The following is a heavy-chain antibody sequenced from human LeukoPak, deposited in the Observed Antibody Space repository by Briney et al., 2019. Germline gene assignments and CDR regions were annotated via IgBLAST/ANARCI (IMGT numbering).Heavy chain of an antibody. V-gene: IGHV4-61*02. CDR2: IYTSGST. J-gene: IGHJ3*02. CDR3: ARVGSKDYYDSSGYYYGAFDI. CDR1: GGSISSGSYY. Sequence: SETLSLTCTVSGGSISSGSYYWSWIRQPAGKGLEWIGRIYTSGSTNYNPSLKSRVTISVDTSKNQFSLKLSSVTATDTAVYYCARVGSKDYYDSSGYYYGAFDIWGQGTMVTVSS. D-gene: IGHD3-22*01.